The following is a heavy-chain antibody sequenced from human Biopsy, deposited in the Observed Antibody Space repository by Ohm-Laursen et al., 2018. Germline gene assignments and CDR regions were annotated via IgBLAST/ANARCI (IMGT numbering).Heavy chain of an antibody. V-gene: IGHV4-4*07. D-gene: IGHD3/OR15-3a*01. J-gene: IGHJ3*02. CDR3: ARGTGKYYVYGAFDI. CDR1: GDSISNDY. CDR2: IHTSGST. Sequence: KTLSLTCAVSGDSISNDYWSWIRQSAGQGLEWIGRIHTSGSTNHNLSLKSRVTMSVDTSKNQFSLKLRSVTAADTAVYYCARGTGKYYVYGAFDIWGQGTMVTVSS.